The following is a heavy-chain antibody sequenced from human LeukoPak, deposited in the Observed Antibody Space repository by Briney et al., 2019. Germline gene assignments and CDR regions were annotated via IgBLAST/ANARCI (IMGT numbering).Heavy chain of an antibody. Sequence: GGPLRLSCAASGFTFSNYWMTWVRQAPGKGLEWVANIKQDGSEKYYVDSVKGRFTISRDNAKNSLYLQMNSLRAEDTAVYYCARQTRPSTVTTRWGGSYFFDYWGQGTLVTVSS. J-gene: IGHJ4*02. D-gene: IGHD4-17*01. V-gene: IGHV3-7*01. CDR2: IKQDGSEK. CDR3: ARQTRPSTVTTRWGGSYFFDY. CDR1: GFTFSNYW.